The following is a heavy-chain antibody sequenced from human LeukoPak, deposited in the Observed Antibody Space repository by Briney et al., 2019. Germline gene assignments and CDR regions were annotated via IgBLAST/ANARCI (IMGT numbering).Heavy chain of an antibody. CDR3: ARRGYSSSWAYFDY. CDR2: IGTAGDT. J-gene: IGHJ4*02. D-gene: IGHD6-13*01. CDR1: GFSFSTYD. V-gene: IGHV3-13*01. Sequence: QPGGSLRLSCAASGFSFSTYDMHWVRQVTGKGLEWVSAIGTAGDTHYVDSVKGRFTISRENARNSLYLQMNSLRAGDTAVYYCARRGYSSSWAYFDYWGQGILVTVSS.